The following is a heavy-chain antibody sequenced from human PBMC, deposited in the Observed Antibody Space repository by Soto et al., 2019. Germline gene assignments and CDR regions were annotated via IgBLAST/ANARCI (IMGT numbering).Heavy chain of an antibody. V-gene: IGHV4-4*07. CDR3: ARGPGSMITIPPGATIRRPDNYFDP. Sequence: PSETLSLPCTVSGGPMHNSYWSWIRQSAGQRLEWIGRIVSTGNTNYSPSLKSRVTMSLDTSTNQFSLNLTSVTAADTAVYYCARGPGSMITIPPGATIRRPDNYFDPWGQGNQVTVSS. J-gene: IGHJ5*02. CDR2: IVSTGNT. CDR1: GGPMHNSY. D-gene: IGHD3-16*01.